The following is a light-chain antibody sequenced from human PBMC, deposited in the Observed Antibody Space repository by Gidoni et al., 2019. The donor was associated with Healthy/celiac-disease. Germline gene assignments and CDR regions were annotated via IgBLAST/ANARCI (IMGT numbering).Light chain of an antibody. V-gene: IGLV1-44*01. J-gene: IGLJ2*01. CDR1: SSNIGSNS. CDR2: TNN. CDR3: AAWDDSLNGPV. Sequence: QSVLTQAPSAAVTPGQRVTISCSGSSSNIGSNSVNWYQQLPGAAPKLLIYTNNQRPSGVPGRFSGSKSGTSGSLAISDLQSEDEADYYCAAWDDSLNGPVFGGGTKLTVL.